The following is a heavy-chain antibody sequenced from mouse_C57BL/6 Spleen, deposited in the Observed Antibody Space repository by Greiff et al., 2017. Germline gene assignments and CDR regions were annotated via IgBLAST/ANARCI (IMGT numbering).Heavy chain of an antibody. D-gene: IGHD2-4*01. Sequence: EVHLVESGGGLVQPGGSLSLSCAASGFTFTDYYMSWVRQPPGKALEWLGFIRNKANGYTTEYSASVKGRFTISRDNSQSILYLQMNALRAEDSATYYCARSSPSTVYYDYDDVAMDYWGQGTSVTVSS. J-gene: IGHJ4*01. CDR2: IRNKANGYTT. CDR3: ARSSPSTVYYDYDDVAMDY. V-gene: IGHV7-3*01. CDR1: GFTFTDYY.